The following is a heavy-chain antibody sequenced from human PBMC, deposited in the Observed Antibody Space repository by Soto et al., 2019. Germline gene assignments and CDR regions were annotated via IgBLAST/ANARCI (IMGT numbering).Heavy chain of an antibody. CDR3: VRVGRLGGY. D-gene: IGHD3-16*01. CDR2: IKEDGSEK. CDR1: GFTFSSYW. V-gene: IGHV3-7*03. Sequence: EVQLVESGGGLVQPGGSLRLSCAASGFTFSSYWMSWVRQAPGKGLEWVANIKEDGSEKYYVDSVKGRFTISRDNAKNSLFLQMNSLKAEDTAVYYCVRVGRLGGYWGQGTLLTVSS. J-gene: IGHJ4*02.